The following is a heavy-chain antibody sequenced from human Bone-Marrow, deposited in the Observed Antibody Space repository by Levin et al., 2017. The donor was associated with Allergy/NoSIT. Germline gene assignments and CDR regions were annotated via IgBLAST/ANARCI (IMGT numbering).Heavy chain of an antibody. V-gene: IGHV1-8*01. CDR2: MNPNSGDT. D-gene: IGHD3-16*01. CDR3: ARVWGSVDY. J-gene: IGHJ4*02. Sequence: ASVKVSCKASGYPFTSYDINWVRQATGQGLEWMGWMNPNSGDTGDAQKFQGRVTMTRDAAISTAYMELNSLRSDDTAVYYCARVWGSVDYWGQGTLVTVSS. CDR1: GYPFTSYD.